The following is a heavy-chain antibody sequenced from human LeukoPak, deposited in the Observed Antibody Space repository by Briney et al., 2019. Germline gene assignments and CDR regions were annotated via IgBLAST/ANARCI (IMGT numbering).Heavy chain of an antibody. D-gene: IGHD5-12*01. J-gene: IGHJ6*03. CDR1: GGSISSSSYY. Sequence: SETLSLTCTVSGGSISSSSYYWGWIRQPPGKGLEWIGSIYYSGSTYYNPSLKSRVTISVDTSKNQFSLKLSSVTAADTAVYYCARGGYNRSGYMDVWGKGTTVTVSS. CDR3: ARGGYNRSGYMDV. CDR2: IYYSGST. V-gene: IGHV4-39*07.